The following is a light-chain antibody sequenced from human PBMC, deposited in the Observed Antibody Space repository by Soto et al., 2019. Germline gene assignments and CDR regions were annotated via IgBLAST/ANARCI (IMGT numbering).Light chain of an antibody. V-gene: IGKV2D-30*01. CDR3: LQGTHGPRSNT. CDR1: QSLVYRDGNTY. Sequence: DVVMTQSPLSLPVTLGQPASISCRCSQSLVYRDGNTYWDWFQQRPGQSPRRLIYRVSNCDSGVPDRFSGRGSGPDFALKLSRGGAEDVGVYYCLQGTHGPRSNTSDQGTKLEIK. CDR2: RVS. J-gene: IGKJ2*01.